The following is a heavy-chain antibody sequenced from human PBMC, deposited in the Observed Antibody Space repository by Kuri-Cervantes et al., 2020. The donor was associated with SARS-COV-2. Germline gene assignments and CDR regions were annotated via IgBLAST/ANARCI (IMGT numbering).Heavy chain of an antibody. CDR3: AAERYEWLAYAYYFDL. V-gene: IGHV3-30*03. CDR1: RFTFRNYG. D-gene: IGHD6-19*01. J-gene: IGHJ4*02. CDR2: ISYDETYK. Sequence: LSLTCAASRFTFRNYGMHWVRQAPGKGLEWVALISYDETYKYYADSVEGRFTISRDNSENTLYLQVNSLRAEDTAMYYCAAERYEWLAYAYYFDLWGQGTLVTVSS.